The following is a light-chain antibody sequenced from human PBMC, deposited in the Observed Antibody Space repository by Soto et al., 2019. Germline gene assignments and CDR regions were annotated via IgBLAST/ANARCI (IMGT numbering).Light chain of an antibody. V-gene: IGKV1-5*03. J-gene: IGKJ1*01. CDR2: KTS. Sequence: DIPMNHAPSTLSLSFSYTRTITFRASQTVSPWLAWYQQKPGKAPKFLIYKTSFLESAVPSRFSGRGSGTEFTLTISSLQPDDFATYFCQQYKNYSKFGQGTKVDI. CDR3: QQYKNYSK. CDR1: QTVSPW.